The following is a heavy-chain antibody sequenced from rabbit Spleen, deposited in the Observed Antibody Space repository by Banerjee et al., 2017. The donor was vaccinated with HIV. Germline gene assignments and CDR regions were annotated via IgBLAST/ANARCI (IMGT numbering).Heavy chain of an antibody. V-gene: IGHV1S25*01. CDR2: IYAGDGST. Sequence: EESGGGLVKPGGNLTLTCKASGFSLFYYWMCRFRQAPGKGLDLIGCIYAGDGSTDYTNWVNGRFTISKTSSTVDLKMTSLTAADTATYFCARDKELAIWGYEFDLWGQGTLVTVS. D-gene: IGHD3-1*01. J-gene: IGHJ3*01. CDR3: ARDKELAIWGYEFDL. CDR1: GFSLFYYW.